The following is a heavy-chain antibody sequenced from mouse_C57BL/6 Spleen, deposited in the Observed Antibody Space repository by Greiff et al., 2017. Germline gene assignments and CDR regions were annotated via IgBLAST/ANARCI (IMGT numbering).Heavy chain of an antibody. J-gene: IGHJ2*01. D-gene: IGHD1-1*01. V-gene: IGHV1-61*01. CDR1: GYTFTSYW. CDR3: ARSGIITTVVAEYFDY. CDR2: IYPSDSET. Sequence: QVQLQQPGAELVRPGSSVKLSCKASGYTFTSYWMDWVKQRPGQGLEWIGNIYPSDSETHYNQKFKDKATLTVDKSSSTAYMQLSSLTSEDSAVYYCARSGIITTVVAEYFDYWGQGTTLTVSS.